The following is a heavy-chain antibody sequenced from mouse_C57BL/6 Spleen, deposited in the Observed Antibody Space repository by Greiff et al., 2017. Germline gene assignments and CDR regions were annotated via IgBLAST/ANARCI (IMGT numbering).Heavy chain of an antibody. CDR1: GYTFTSYW. V-gene: IGHV1-5*01. D-gene: IGHD2-4*01. CDR2: IYPGNSDT. J-gene: IGHJ4*01. Sequence: EVQRVESGTVLARPGASVKMSCKTSGYTFTSYWMHWVKQRPGQGLEWIGAIYPGNSDTSYNQKFKGKAKLTAVTSASTAYMELSSLTNEDSAVYYCTNYDYDGPGYAMDYWGQGTSVTVSS. CDR3: TNYDYDGPGYAMDY.